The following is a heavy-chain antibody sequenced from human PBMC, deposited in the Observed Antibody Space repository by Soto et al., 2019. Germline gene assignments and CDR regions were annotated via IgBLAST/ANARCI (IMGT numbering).Heavy chain of an antibody. CDR3: ARLSSLYYNSDYGGYYFDY. CDR1: GGSIRGDDYY. V-gene: IGHV4-31*03. Sequence: QVQLQESGPGLVKPSQTLSLTCTVSGGSIRGDDYYWSWIRQYAGKGLEWIGYIFYSGNSFYNPSLKSGVTISVDTSKNQFSLQLSSVTAADTAIYYCARLSSLYYNSDYGGYYFDYWGQGTLVSVSS. D-gene: IGHD3-10*01. J-gene: IGHJ4*02. CDR2: IFYSGNS.